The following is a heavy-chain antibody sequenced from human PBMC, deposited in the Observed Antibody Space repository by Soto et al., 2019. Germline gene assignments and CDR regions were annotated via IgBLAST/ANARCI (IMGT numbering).Heavy chain of an antibody. J-gene: IGHJ3*02. CDR3: ARGGRRPGIAAAGTPGAFDI. V-gene: IGHV4-4*07. D-gene: IGHD6-13*01. CDR1: GGSISSYY. Sequence: TSETLSLTCTVSGGSISSYYWSWIRQPAGKGLEWIGRIYTSGSTNYNPSLKSRVTMSVDTSKNQFSLKLSSVTAADTAAYYCARGGRRPGIAAAGTPGAFDIWGQGTMVTVSS. CDR2: IYTSGST.